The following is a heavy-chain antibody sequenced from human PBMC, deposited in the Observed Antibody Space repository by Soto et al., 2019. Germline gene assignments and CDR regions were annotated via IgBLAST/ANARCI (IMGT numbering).Heavy chain of an antibody. CDR3: ARGGHDFWSGPFDY. CDR2: IDTSGST. J-gene: IGHJ4*02. CDR1: GGSISNYD. D-gene: IGHD3-3*01. V-gene: IGHV4-4*07. Sequence: PXETLSLSCAVSGGSISNYDCNWIRQPAGKGLEWIGRIDTSGSTNYNPSLKSRVTMSVDTSKQELSLKLSSVTAADTALYYCARGGHDFWSGPFDYWGRGALVTVSS.